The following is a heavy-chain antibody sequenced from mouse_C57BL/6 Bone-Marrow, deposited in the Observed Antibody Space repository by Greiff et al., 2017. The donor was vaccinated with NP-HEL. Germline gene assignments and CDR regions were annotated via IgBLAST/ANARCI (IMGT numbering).Heavy chain of an antibody. CDR3: ARGACYAMDY. J-gene: IGHJ4*01. CDR1: GFTFSSYG. CDR2: ISSGGSYT. V-gene: IGHV5-6*01. Sequence: EVKLVESGGDLVKPGGSLKLSCAASGFTFSSYGMSWVRQTPDKRLEWVATISSGGSYTYYPDSVKGRFTISRDNAKNTLYLQMSSLKSEDTAMYYCARGACYAMDYWGQGTSVTVSS.